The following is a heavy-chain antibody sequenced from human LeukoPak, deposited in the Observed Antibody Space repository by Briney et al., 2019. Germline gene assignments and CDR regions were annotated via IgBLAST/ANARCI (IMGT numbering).Heavy chain of an antibody. V-gene: IGHV1-2*02. CDR3: ARDRSDILTGSPYYYYMDV. CDR1: GYTFTGYY. J-gene: IGHJ6*03. CDR2: INPNSGGT. D-gene: IGHD3-9*01. Sequence: ASVKVSCKASGYTFTGYYMHWVRQAPGQGLEWMGWINPNSGGTNYAQKFQGRVTMTRGTSISTAYMELSRLRSDDTAVYYCARDRSDILTGSPYYYYMDVWGKGTTVTVSS.